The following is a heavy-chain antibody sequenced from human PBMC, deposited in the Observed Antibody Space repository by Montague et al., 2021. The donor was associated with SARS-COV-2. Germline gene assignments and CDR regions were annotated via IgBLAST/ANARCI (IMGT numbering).Heavy chain of an antibody. CDR1: GFPFSSSA. D-gene: IGHD2-2*01. V-gene: IGHV3-23*01. Sequence: SLRLSCAASGFPFSSSAMSWVRQAPGKGLEWVSTISGGGVSTYYSDSVKGRFTISRDNSRKTLYLQMNSLRAKDTAVYYCARAPPISSVSSPRRNQFFFDSWGQGTLVTVSS. CDR2: ISGGGVST. CDR3: ARAPPISSVSSPRRNQFFFDS. J-gene: IGHJ4*02.